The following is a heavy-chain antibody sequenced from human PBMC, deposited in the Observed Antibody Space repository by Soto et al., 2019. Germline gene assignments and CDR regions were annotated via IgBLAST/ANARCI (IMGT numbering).Heavy chain of an antibody. CDR1: GFTFSSYA. V-gene: IGHV3-23*01. CDR2: ISGSGGST. D-gene: IGHD1-26*01. CDR3: AKAGNLEMAGDY. Sequence: EVQLLESGGGLVQPGGSLRLSCAASGFTFSSYAMSWVREAPGKGLEWVSAISGSGGSTYYADSVKGRFTISRDNSKNTLYLQMNSLRAEDTAVYYCAKAGNLEMAGDYWGQGTLVTVSS. J-gene: IGHJ4*02.